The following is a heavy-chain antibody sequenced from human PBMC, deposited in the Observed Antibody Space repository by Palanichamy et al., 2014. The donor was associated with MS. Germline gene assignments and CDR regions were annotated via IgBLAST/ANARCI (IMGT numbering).Heavy chain of an antibody. D-gene: IGHD3-9*01. CDR1: GYTFTSYG. Sequence: VQLVQSGAEVKKPGASVKVSCKASGYTFTSYGISWVRQAPGQGLEWMGWISAYNGNTNYAQKLQGRVTMTTDTSTSTAYMELRSLRSDDTAVYYCAREAELRYFDWTKYPGYYFDYWGQGTLVTVSS. V-gene: IGHV1-18*01. CDR3: AREAELRYFDWTKYPGYYFDY. CDR2: ISAYNGNT. J-gene: IGHJ4*02.